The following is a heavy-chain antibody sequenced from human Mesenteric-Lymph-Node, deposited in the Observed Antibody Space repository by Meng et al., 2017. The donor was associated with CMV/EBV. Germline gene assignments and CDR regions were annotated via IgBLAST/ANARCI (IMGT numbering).Heavy chain of an antibody. CDR2: IIPNSGAT. V-gene: IGHV1-2*02. D-gene: IGHD1-7*01. CDR3: ARGEAGLKLELRYYYYAMDV. J-gene: IGHJ6*02. Sequence: ASVKVSCKASGYPFTDYYIHWVRQAPGQGLEWMGWIIPNSGATNYAQRFQGGVTMTRDLSTSTVYMELRSLRFNDTAVYYCARGEAGLKLELRYYYYAMDVWGQGTTVTVSS. CDR1: GYPFTDYY.